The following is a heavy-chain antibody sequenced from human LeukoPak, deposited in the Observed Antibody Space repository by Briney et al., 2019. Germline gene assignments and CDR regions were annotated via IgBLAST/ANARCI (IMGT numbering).Heavy chain of an antibody. CDR1: GFTFSSHW. CDR3: ARLRYSDY. Sequence: GGSLRLSCAASGFTFSSHWMTWVRQAPGKGLEWVANIKQDGSEKFYVDSVKGRFTISRDNAKNSLYLQMNSLRAEDTAVYYCARLRYSDYWGQGTLVTVSS. J-gene: IGHJ4*02. CDR2: IKQDGSEK. V-gene: IGHV3-7*01.